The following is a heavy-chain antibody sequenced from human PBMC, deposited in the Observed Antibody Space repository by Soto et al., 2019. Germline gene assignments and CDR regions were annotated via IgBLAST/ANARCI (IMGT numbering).Heavy chain of an antibody. CDR1: GYTLTELS. V-gene: IGHV1-24*01. CDR3: EKDNAETVNVFDI. Sequence: GASVKVSCKVSGYTLTELSMHWVRQAPGKGLEWMGGFDPEDGETIYAQKLQGRVTMTEDTSTDTAYMELSSLRSEDTAVYYCEKDNAETVNVFDIWGQGKMVTVSS. J-gene: IGHJ3*02. D-gene: IGHD4-17*01. CDR2: FDPEDGET.